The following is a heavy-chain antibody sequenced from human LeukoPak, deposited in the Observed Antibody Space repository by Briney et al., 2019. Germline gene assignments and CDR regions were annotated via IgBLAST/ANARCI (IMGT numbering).Heavy chain of an antibody. CDR2: ISSSGSTI. D-gene: IGHD3-9*01. J-gene: IGHJ4*02. Sequence: GGSLRLSCAASGFNFGGYWMHWVRQAPGKGLEWVSYISSSGSTIYYADSVKGRFTISRDNAKNSLYLQMNSLRAEDTAVYYCAREYYDILTGQFDYWGQGTLVTVSS. V-gene: IGHV3-11*01. CDR1: GFNFGGYW. CDR3: AREYYDILTGQFDY.